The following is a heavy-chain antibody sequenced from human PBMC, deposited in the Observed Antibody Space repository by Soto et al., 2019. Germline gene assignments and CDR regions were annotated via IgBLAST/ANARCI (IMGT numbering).Heavy chain of an antibody. CDR3: ARERDAFDI. Sequence: VQLVESGGGVVQPGRSLRLSCAASGFTFSSYGMHWVRQAPGKGLEWVAVIWYDGSNKYYADSVKGRFTISRDNSKNTLYLQMNSLRAEDTAVYYCARERDAFDIWGQGTMVTVSS. CDR2: IWYDGSNK. CDR1: GFTFSSYG. V-gene: IGHV3-33*01. J-gene: IGHJ3*02.